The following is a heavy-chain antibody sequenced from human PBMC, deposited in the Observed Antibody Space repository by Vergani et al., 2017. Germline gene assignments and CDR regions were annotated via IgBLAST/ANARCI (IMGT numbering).Heavy chain of an antibody. CDR1: GFTFSDFS. J-gene: IGHJ6*02. V-gene: IGHV3-21*06. Sequence: EAYLVQSGGGLVTPGGSLRLSCAASGFTFSDFSMSWVRQAPGKGLEWVAFIGSSGPYINYADSVKGRFIISRDNTNNSLFLQLRSLRAEDAAVYYCASDCTSGGCPDNYGMDVWGQGATVTVSS. CDR3: ASDCTSGGCPDNYGMDV. D-gene: IGHD2-8*01. CDR2: IGSSGPYI.